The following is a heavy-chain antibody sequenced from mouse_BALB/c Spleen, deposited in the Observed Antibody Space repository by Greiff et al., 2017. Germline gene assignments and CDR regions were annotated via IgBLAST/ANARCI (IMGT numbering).Heavy chain of an antibody. V-gene: IGHV2-9*02. CDR3: ARDDDYDESSYAMDY. CDR1: GFSLTSYG. D-gene: IGHD2-4*01. CDR2: IWAGGST. J-gene: IGHJ4*01. Sequence: VQGVESGPGLVAPSQSLSITCTVSGFSLTSYGVHWVRQPPGKGLEWLGVIWAGGSTNYNSALMSRLSISKDNSKSQVFLKMNSLQTDDTAMYYCARDDDYDESSYAMDYWGQGTSVTVSS.